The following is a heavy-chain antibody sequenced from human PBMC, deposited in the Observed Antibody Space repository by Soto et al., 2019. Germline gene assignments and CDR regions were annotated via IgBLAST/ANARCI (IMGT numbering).Heavy chain of an antibody. Sequence: QVQLQESGPGLVKPSQTLSLTCTVSGGSINSGGYYWSWIRQHPGKGLEWIGYIYYSGSTYYNPSLKSRVTISIDTSKNQCSLRLSSVTAADTAVYYCTRQRDGYNYRSFDYWGQGTLVTVSS. V-gene: IGHV4-31*03. CDR1: GGSINSGGYY. J-gene: IGHJ4*02. CDR2: IYYSGST. CDR3: TRQRDGYNYRSFDY. D-gene: IGHD5-12*01.